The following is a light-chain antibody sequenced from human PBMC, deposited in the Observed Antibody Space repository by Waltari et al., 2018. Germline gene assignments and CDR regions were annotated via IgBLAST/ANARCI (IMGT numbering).Light chain of an antibody. CDR2: IESSGTF. J-gene: IGLJ2*01. Sequence: QPVLTHSSSASASLGSSVKLTCTLSSGHITYIITCHQHQPGKAPRYLMKIESSGTFNRGSGVPDRFSGSTSEADFYLTISNLQSEDEADYYCETWDSKHHIFGGGTKLTVL. CDR1: SGHITYI. V-gene: IGLV4-60*03. CDR3: ETWDSKHHI.